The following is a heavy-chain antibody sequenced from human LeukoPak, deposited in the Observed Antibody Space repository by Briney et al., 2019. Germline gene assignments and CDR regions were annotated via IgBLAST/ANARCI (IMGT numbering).Heavy chain of an antibody. V-gene: IGHV4-38-2*02. D-gene: IGHD3-22*01. Sequence: SETLSLTCTVSGYSISSGYYWGWLRQPPGKGLEWIGSIYHSGSTYYNPSLKSRVTISVDTSKNQFSLKLSSVTAADTAVYYCARDYYDSSGYDPHYYYGMDVWGQGTTVTVSS. CDR2: IYHSGST. CDR3: ARDYYDSSGYDPHYYYGMDV. CDR1: GYSISSGYY. J-gene: IGHJ6*02.